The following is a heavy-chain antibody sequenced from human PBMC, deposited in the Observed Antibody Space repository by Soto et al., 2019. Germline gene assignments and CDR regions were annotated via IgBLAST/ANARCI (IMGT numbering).Heavy chain of an antibody. D-gene: IGHD1-26*01. CDR3: ATRVGRISGSYIFDY. J-gene: IGHJ4*02. CDR1: GFTFSSYG. V-gene: IGHV3-30*03. CDR2: ISYDGSNK. Sequence: HPGGSLRLSCAASGFTFSSYGMHWVRQAPGKGLEWVAVISYDGSNKYYADSVKGRFTISRDNSKNTLYLQMNSLRAEDTAVYYCATRVGRISGSYIFDYWGQGTLVTVSS.